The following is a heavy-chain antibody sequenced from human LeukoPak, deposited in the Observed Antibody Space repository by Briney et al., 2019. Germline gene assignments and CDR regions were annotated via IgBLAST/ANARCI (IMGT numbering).Heavy chain of an antibody. CDR2: IYNTGRT. CDR3: ARVRDGVYSGSYFDY. J-gene: IGHJ4*02. V-gene: IGHV3-53*01. Sequence: PGGSLRLSCAASGFSVSTHYMSWVRQAPGEGLECVSVIYNTGRTYYADSVKGRFPISIDNSKNTLFLQMNSLRADDTAVYYCARVRDGVYSGSYFDYWGQGTLATVSS. D-gene: IGHD1-26*01. CDR1: GFSVSTHY.